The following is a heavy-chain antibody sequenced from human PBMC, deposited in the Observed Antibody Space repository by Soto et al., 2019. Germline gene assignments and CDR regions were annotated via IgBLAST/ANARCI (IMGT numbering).Heavy chain of an antibody. D-gene: IGHD3-10*01. CDR1: GGSISSGGYY. Sequence: QVQLQESGPGLVKPSQTLSLTCTVSGGSISSGGYYWSWIRQHPGKGLEWIGYIYYSGSTYYNPSLKRRVXTXVXXSKNQFSLKLSSVTAADTAVYYCARGVTMVRGVIHTPYFDYWGQGTLVTVSS. CDR2: IYYSGST. CDR3: ARGVTMVRGVIHTPYFDY. J-gene: IGHJ4*02. V-gene: IGHV4-31*03.